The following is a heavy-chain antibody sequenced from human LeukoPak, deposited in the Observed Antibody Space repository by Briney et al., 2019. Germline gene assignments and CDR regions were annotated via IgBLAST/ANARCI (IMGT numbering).Heavy chain of an antibody. V-gene: IGHV3-48*03. Sequence: PGGSLRLSCAASGFTFSSYEMNWVRQAPGKGLEWVSYISSSGSTIYYADSVKGRFTISRDNAKNSLYLQMNSLRAEDTAVYYCAKGIGSEGRGYDRCGLDYWGQGTLVTVSS. D-gene: IGHD3-22*01. CDR1: GFTFSSYE. J-gene: IGHJ4*02. CDR2: ISSSGSTI. CDR3: AKGIGSEGRGYDRCGLDY.